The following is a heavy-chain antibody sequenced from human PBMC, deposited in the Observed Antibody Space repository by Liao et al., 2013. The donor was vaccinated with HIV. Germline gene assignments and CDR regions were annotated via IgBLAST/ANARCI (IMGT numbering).Heavy chain of an antibody. CDR1: YF. J-gene: IGHJ5*02. D-gene: IGHD3-10*01. CDR2: IHDTGET. V-gene: IGHV4-4*07. CDR3: ARDQSSGNYRGWFDP. Sequence: QVHLQESGPGLVKPSETLSLTYFWSWIRQPAGKGLEWIGRIHDTGETNYNPSLKGRVTMSVDASKNQFSLRLKFVTAADTALYFCARDQSSGNYRGWFDPWGRGTLVTVS.